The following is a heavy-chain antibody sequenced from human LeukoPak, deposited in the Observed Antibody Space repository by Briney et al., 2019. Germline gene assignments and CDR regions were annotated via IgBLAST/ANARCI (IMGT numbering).Heavy chain of an antibody. CDR1: GFTFSSYA. D-gene: IGHD3-22*01. Sequence: GGSLRLSCAASGFTFSSYAMSWVRQAPGKGLEWVSAISGSGGSTYYADSVKGRFTISRDNSKNTLYLQMSSLRAEDTAVYYCAKTPWYDSSGYAYFDYWGQGTLVTVSS. CDR3: AKTPWYDSSGYAYFDY. J-gene: IGHJ4*02. CDR2: ISGSGGST. V-gene: IGHV3-23*01.